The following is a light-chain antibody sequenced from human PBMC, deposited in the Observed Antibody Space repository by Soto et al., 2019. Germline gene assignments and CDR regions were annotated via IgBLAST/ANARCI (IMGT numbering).Light chain of an antibody. J-gene: IGKJ5*01. V-gene: IGKV3-11*01. CDR2: DAS. CDR3: QQRSNWPPIT. CDR1: QIVSSY. Sequence: EIVLRQSPATLSLSPGERGTLSFMGIQIVSSYLALYQQKPGQAPMLLIYDASNRATGIPARFSGSGSGTDFTLTISSLEPEDFAVYYCQQRSNWPPITFGQGTRLEIK.